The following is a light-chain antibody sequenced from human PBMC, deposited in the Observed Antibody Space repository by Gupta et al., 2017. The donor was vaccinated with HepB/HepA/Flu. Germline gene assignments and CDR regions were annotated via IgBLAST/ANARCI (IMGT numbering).Light chain of an antibody. CDR1: QDIRKD. CDR2: AAS. J-gene: IGKJ3*01. CDR3: LQDYNYPPT. V-gene: IGKV1-6*01. Sequence: AVQMTQSPSSLSASVGDRVTLTCRASQDIRKDLAWYQQKAGRAPQLLIYAASSLQSGVPSRFSGSGSGTDFTLTISSLQPEDFATYYCLQDYNYPPTFGPGTKVDLK.